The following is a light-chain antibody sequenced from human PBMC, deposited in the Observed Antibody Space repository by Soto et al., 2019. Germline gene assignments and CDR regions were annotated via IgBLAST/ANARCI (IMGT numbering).Light chain of an antibody. J-gene: IGLJ1*01. CDR2: EVS. CDR1: SSDVGGYNY. V-gene: IGLV2-8*01. Sequence: QSVLTQPPSASGSPGQSVTISCTGTSSDVGGYNYVSWYQQHPGKAPKLVIYEVSERPSGVPDRFSGSKSGNTASLTVSGLQAEDEADYYCSSYAGSNNYVFGTGTKVTVL. CDR3: SSYAGSNNYV.